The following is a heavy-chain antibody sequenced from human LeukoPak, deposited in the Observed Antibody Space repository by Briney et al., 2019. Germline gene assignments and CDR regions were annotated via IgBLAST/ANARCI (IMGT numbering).Heavy chain of an antibody. J-gene: IGHJ6*02. CDR1: GYTFTGYY. CDR2: INPNSGGT. Sequence: ASVKVSCKASGYTFTGYYMHWVRQAPGQGLEWMGWINPNSGGTNYAQKFQGRVTMTRDTSISTAYMELSRLRSDDTAVYYCARGGYCTNGVCYILYYYYGMDVWGQGTTVTVSS. V-gene: IGHV1-2*02. CDR3: ARGGYCTNGVCYILYYYYGMDV. D-gene: IGHD2-8*01.